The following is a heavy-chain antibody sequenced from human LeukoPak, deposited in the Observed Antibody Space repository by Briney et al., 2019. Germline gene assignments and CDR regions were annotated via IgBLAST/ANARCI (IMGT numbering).Heavy chain of an antibody. Sequence: GESLKISCKGSGYSFTSYWIGWVRQMPGKGLEWMGIIYPGDSDTRYSPSFQGQVTISADKSISTAYLQWSSLKASDSAMYYCARLSGSYLHSYYFDYWGQGTLVTVSS. CDR1: GYSFTSYW. CDR2: IYPGDSDT. D-gene: IGHD1-26*01. CDR3: ARLSGSYLHSYYFDY. J-gene: IGHJ4*02. V-gene: IGHV5-51*01.